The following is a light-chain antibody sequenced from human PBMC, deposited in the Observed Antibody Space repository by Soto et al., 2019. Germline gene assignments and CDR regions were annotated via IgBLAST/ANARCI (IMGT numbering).Light chain of an antibody. CDR3: QTWGTGVV. CDR2: LNSDGRH. Sequence: QLVLTQSPSASASLGASVKLTCTLSSGHSSYAIAWHQQQPEKGPRYLMKLNSDGRHSKGDGIPDRFSGSSSGAERYLTISSLQSEDEDDYYCQTWGTGVVFGGGTKLTVL. CDR1: SGHSSYA. V-gene: IGLV4-69*01. J-gene: IGLJ2*01.